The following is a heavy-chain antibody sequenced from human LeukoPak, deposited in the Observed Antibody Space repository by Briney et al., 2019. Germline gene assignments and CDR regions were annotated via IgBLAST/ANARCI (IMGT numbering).Heavy chain of an antibody. J-gene: IGHJ3*02. D-gene: IGHD3-9*01. CDR1: GFTFSSYS. CDR3: ARARYFDWLVPDFDAFDI. CDR2: ISSSSSYI. V-gene: IGHV3-21*01. Sequence: GGSLRLSCAASGFTFSSYSMNWVRQAPGKGLEWVSSISSSSSYIYYADPVKGRFTISRDNAKNSLYLQMNSLRAEDTAVYYCARARYFDWLVPDFDAFDIWGQGTMVTVSS.